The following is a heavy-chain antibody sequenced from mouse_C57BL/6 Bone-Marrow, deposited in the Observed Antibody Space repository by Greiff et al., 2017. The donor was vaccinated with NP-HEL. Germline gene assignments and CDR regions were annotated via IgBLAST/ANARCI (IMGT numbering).Heavy chain of an antibody. CDR3: ARKSVTTVVATDYAMDY. D-gene: IGHD1-1*01. Sequence: VQLQQSGPELVKPGASVKISCKASGYSFTDYNMNWVKQSNGKSLEWIGVINPNYGTTSYNQKFKGKATLTVDQSSSTAYMQLNSLTSEDSAVYYCARKSVTTVVATDYAMDYWGQGTSVTVSS. V-gene: IGHV1-39*01. CDR1: GYSFTDYN. CDR2: INPNYGTT. J-gene: IGHJ4*01.